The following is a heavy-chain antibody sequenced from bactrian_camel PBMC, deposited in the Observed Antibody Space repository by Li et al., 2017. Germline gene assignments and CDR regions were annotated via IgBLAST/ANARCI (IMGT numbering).Heavy chain of an antibody. J-gene: IGHJ6*01. CDR1: SYTC. Sequence: HVQLVESGGGSAPVGGSLTLSCPAVSYTCMGWFRQVPGKEREGVASISGSDGRTYYADSVKGRFTISQDNAQNAIYLQLDSLKPEDSAMYYCGADPPATWCRPKASFGYLGQGTQVTVS. CDR3: GADPPATWCRPKASFGY. D-gene: IGHD1*01. CDR2: ISGSDGRT. V-gene: IGHV3S63*01.